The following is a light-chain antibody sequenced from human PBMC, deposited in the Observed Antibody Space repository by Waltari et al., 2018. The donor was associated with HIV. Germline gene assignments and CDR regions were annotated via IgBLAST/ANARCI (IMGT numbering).Light chain of an antibody. J-gene: IGKJ4*01. CDR1: LSASNR. Sequence: NVLTHSPATLSFSPGEKATLSCKASLSASNRLAWYQQKPGQAPRLLIYDASNRATDIPARFSGSGSGTDFTLTISNLEPEDFAVYYCQLRSSWPLTFGGGTKVEMK. CDR3: QLRSSWPLT. CDR2: DAS. V-gene: IGKV3-11*01.